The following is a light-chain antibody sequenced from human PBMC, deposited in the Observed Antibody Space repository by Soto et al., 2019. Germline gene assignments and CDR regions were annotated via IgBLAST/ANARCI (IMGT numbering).Light chain of an antibody. Sequence: QSVLTQPPSVSAAPGQKVTISCFGSSSNIGNNYVSWYQQLPGTAPKLLIYDNYKRPSGIPDRFSGYKSGTSATLGITGLQTGDEAGYYCGTWDSSLTAAVFGGGTKLTVL. CDR1: SSNIGNNY. V-gene: IGLV1-51*01. CDR3: GTWDSSLTAAV. CDR2: DNY. J-gene: IGLJ3*02.